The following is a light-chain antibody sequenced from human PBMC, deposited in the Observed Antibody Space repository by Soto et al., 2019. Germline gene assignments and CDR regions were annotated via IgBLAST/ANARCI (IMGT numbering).Light chain of an antibody. CDR1: QIISSW. CDR3: QQYQTFWT. J-gene: IGKJ1*01. Sequence: DIQMTQSPSTLSASVGDRVTISCRASQIISSWLAWYQQKPGKAPKLLIYKASTLESGVPSRFSGGGFGTEFTLTISSLQPDDYATYYCQQYQTFWTFGQGTKVDI. V-gene: IGKV1-5*03. CDR2: KAS.